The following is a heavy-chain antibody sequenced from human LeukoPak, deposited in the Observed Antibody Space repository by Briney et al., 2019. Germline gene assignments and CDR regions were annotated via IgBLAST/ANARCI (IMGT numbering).Heavy chain of an antibody. Sequence: SETLSLTCAVCGGSFSGYYWSWIRQPPGKGLEWIGEINHSGSTNYNPSLKSRVTTSVDTSKNQFSLKLSSVTAADTAVYYCARGSPLSIFGVVISYFDYWGQGTLVTVSS. D-gene: IGHD3-3*01. V-gene: IGHV4-34*01. CDR3: ARGSPLSIFGVVISYFDY. CDR1: GGSFSGYY. J-gene: IGHJ4*02. CDR2: INHSGST.